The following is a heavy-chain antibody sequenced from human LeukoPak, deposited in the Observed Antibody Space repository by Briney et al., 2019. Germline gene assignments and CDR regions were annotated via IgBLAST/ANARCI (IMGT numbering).Heavy chain of an antibody. CDR3: AKDTGDYSSSLQN. D-gene: IGHD6-13*01. J-gene: IGHJ1*01. CDR1: GFTFSSYG. Sequence: GRSLRLSCAASGFTFSSYGMHWVRQAPGKGLEWVSGISWNSGSIGYADSVKGRFTISRDNAKNSLYLQMNSLRAEDTALYYCAKDTGDYSSSLQNWGQGTLVTVSS. V-gene: IGHV3-9*01. CDR2: ISWNSGSI.